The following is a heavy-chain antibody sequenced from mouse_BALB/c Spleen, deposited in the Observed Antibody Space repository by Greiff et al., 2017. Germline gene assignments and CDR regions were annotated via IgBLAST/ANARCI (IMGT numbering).Heavy chain of an antibody. CDR2: INPSTGYT. CDR3: ARGDDGYYRFAY. D-gene: IGHD2-3*01. J-gene: IGHJ3*01. Sequence: QVQLQQSGAELAKPGASVKMSCKASGYTFTSYWMHWVKQRPGQGLEWIGYINPSTGYTEYNQKFKDKATLTADKSSSTAYMQLSSLTSEDSAVYYCARGDDGYYRFAYWGQGTLVTVSA. CDR1: GYTFTSYW. V-gene: IGHV1-7*01.